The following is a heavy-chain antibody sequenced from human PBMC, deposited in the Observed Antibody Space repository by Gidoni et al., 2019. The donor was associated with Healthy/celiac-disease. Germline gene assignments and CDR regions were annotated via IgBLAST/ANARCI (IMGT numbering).Heavy chain of an antibody. D-gene: IGHD4-17*01. CDR3: ARERRYGADHYGMDV. V-gene: IGHV1-2*02. CDR2: LNPDSGGT. J-gene: IGHJ6*02. Sequence: QVPLAQSGAEVKKPGASVKVTCKAAGDPYTRYYMHWVRQAPGQGLEWMGWLNPDSGGTNYAQKFQGRVTMTRDTSISTAYMELSRLRSDDTAVYYCARERRYGADHYGMDVWGQGTTVTVSS. CDR1: GDPYTRYY.